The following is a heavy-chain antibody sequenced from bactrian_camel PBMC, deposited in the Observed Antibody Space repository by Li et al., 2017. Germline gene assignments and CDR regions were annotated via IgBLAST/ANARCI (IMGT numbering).Heavy chain of an antibody. D-gene: IGHD1*01. CDR1: GDTYSNRC. CDR2: LHSGGGTT. J-gene: IGHJ4*01. V-gene: IGHV3-3*01. CDR3: AAGRETGVLYSLDRRRYTY. Sequence: HVQLVESGGGSVLAGGSLRLSCLAIGDTYSNRCMAWFRQAPGKEREGVAFLHSGGGTTYYADTVKGRFTISRDNAKNTVYLQMEDLEPEDTVIYYCAAGRETGVLYSLDRRRYTYWGQGTQVTVS.